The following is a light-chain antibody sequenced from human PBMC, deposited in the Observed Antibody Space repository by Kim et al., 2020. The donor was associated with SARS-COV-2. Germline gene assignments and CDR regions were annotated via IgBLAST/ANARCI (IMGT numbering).Light chain of an antibody. CDR3: QKYNAAPDT. J-gene: IGKJ5*01. CDR1: QGIANH. CDR2: EAS. V-gene: IGKV1-27*01. Sequence: ASVGDRVTITCRASQGIANHLAWYQQEPGKVPKLLIYEASTLQSGVSVRFSGSGYGTDFTLTISSLQPEDVATYYCQKYNAAPDTFGRGTRLEIK.